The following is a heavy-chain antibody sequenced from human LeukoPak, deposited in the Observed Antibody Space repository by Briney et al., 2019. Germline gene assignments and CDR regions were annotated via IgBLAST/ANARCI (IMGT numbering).Heavy chain of an antibody. J-gene: IGHJ5*02. CDR2: INHSGST. CDR3: ASHVVYYYDSSGYYGRRGSGFDP. CDR1: GGSFIGYY. V-gene: IGHV4-34*01. Sequence: SETLCLSCADYGGSFIGYYWSWMRQPPGKGLEWIGEINHSGSTNYNPSLKSRVTISVDTSKNQFSLKLSSVTAADTAVYYCASHVVYYYDSSGYYGRRGSGFDPWGQGTLVTVSS. D-gene: IGHD3-22*01.